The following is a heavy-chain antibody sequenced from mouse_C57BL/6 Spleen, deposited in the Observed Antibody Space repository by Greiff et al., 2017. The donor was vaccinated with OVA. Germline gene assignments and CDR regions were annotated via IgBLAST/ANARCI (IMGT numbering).Heavy chain of an antibody. V-gene: IGHV2-3*01. Sequence: VKLEESGPGLVAPSQSLSITCTVSGFSSTSYGVSWVSQPPGKGLEWLGVIWGDGSTNYHSDFISSLRISKVKSKSQVFLKLNSLQTEDTATYYWADYDYDYAMDYWGQGTSGTVSS. CDR1: GFSSTSYG. D-gene: IGHD2-4*01. CDR2: IWGDGST. CDR3: ADYDYDYAMDY. J-gene: IGHJ4*01.